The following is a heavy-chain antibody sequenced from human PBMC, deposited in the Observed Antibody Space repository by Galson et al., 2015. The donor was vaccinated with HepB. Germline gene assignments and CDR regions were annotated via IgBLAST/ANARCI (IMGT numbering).Heavy chain of an antibody. Sequence: QSGAEVKEPGESLKISCKGSGYFFPSHWIAWVRQMPGKGLEWMGIIYPADSDTRYGPSFQGQVTLSADKSIGTAYLQWSSLKAPDSAMYYCARLRPGSYGSSSYHAADYWGQGTLVTVSS. CDR3: ARLRPGSYGSSSYHAADY. V-gene: IGHV5-51*01. CDR1: GYFFPSHW. D-gene: IGHD3-10*01. J-gene: IGHJ4*02. CDR2: IYPADSDT.